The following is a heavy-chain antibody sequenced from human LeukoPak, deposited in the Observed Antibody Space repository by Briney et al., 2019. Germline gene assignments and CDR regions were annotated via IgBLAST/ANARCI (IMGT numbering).Heavy chain of an antibody. Sequence: PSETLSLTCTVSSDSFSSYFWSWIRQPAGKGLEWIGRMYTSGITNSNPSLKSRVTMSVDTSKNQFSLNLTSVTAADTAVYYCAREITGTRGVDRWGQGILVTVSS. CDR2: MYTSGIT. V-gene: IGHV4-4*07. CDR1: SDSFSSYF. CDR3: AREITGTRGVDR. J-gene: IGHJ5*02. D-gene: IGHD1-7*01.